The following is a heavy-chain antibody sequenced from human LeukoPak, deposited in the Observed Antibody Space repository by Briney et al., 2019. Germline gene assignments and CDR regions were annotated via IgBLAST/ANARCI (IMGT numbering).Heavy chain of an antibody. J-gene: IGHJ3*02. D-gene: IGHD3-22*01. CDR1: GFPFISFD. CDR2: ISGSGDST. V-gene: IGHV3-23*01. Sequence: GGTLRLSCAASGFPFISFDMNWVRQAPGKGLEWVSAISGSGDSTYYADSVKGRFTISRDNAKNSLYLQMNSLRAEDTAVYYCARDHHRRHYDSQARDTFDIWGQGTMVTVSS. CDR3: ARDHHRRHYDSQARDTFDI.